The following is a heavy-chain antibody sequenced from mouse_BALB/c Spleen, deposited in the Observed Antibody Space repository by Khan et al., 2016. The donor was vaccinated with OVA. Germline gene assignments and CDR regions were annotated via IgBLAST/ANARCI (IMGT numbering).Heavy chain of an antibody. CDR3: TRDRIDY. V-gene: IGHV1-7*01. Sequence: QVRLQQSGAELAKPGASVKMSCKASGYTFTTYWMHWVKQRPGQGLEWTGYINPTSGYTDYNDKFKDRATLSADKSSSTAYMQLNSLTSEDSAVYYCTRDRIDYWGQGTTLTVSS. CDR2: INPTSGYT. J-gene: IGHJ2*01. CDR1: GYTFTTYW.